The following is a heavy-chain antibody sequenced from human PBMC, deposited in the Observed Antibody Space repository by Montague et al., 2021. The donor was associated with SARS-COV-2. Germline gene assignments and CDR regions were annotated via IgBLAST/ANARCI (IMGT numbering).Heavy chain of an antibody. CDR2: MHFTGKT. CDR3: ARDRFDFGAGRQGTIDF. CDR1: GGSINSYY. Sequence: SETLSLTCGVSGGSINSYYWSWIRQPAGKGLEWIGRMHFTGKTNFSPFFSSRLTMSADTSKNQFSPKLTSVTAADTAIYFCARDRFDFGAGRQGTIDFWGQGTPVTVSS. J-gene: IGHJ4*02. D-gene: IGHD3-10*01. V-gene: IGHV4-4*07.